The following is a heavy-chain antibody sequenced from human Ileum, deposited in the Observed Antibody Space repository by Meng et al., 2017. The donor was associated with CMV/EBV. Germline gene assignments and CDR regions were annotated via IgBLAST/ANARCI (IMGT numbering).Heavy chain of an antibody. CDR1: GFTFSSYG. D-gene: IGHD2-2*01. Sequence: GESLKISCAASGFTFSSYGMHWVRQAPGKGLEWVAFIRYDGSNKYYADSVKGRFTISRDNSKNTLYLQMNSLRAEDTAVYYCAKDLVVPAAPRGYYYYGMDVWGQGTMVTVSS. CDR2: IRYDGSNK. J-gene: IGHJ6*02. V-gene: IGHV3-30*02. CDR3: AKDLVVPAAPRGYYYYGMDV.